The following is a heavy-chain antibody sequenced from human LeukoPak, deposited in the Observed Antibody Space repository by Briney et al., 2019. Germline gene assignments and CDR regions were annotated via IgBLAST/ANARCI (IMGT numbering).Heavy chain of an antibody. CDR3: AKYRRYCSSTSCIPDDYFDY. D-gene: IGHD2-2*01. CDR1: GFTFSDYY. J-gene: IGHJ4*02. CDR2: ISGSGGST. Sequence: GGSLRLSCAASGFTFSDYYMIWIRQAPGKGLEWVSAISGSGGSTYYADSVKGRFTISRDNSKNTLYLQMNSLRAEDTAVYYCAKYRRYCSSTSCIPDDYFDYWGQGTLVTVSS. V-gene: IGHV3-23*01.